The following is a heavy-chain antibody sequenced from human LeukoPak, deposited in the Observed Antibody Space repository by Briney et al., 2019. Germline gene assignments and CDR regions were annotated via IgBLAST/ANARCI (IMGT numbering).Heavy chain of an antibody. D-gene: IGHD1-26*01. J-gene: IGHJ4*02. V-gene: IGHV3-23*01. CDR1: GFTFRSYA. CDR3: AKVVNSGNYYYFDY. CDR2: ISGNGRDT. Sequence: GGSLRLSCAASGFTFRSYAMSWVRRAPGKGLEWGSAISGNGRDTFYEDSVRGRFTISRDNSKNTLYLQMNNLRAEDTAVYYCAKVVNSGNYYYFDYWGQGTLVTVSS.